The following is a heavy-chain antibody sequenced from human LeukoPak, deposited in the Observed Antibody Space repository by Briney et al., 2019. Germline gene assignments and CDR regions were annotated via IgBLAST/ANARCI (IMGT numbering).Heavy chain of an antibody. CDR1: GFTFDDYA. V-gene: IGHV3-9*01. CDR3: AKAADTAMVSTFDY. D-gene: IGHD5-18*01. Sequence: GGSLRLSCAASGFTFDDYAMHWVRQAPGKGLEWVSGISWNSGSIGYADSVEGRFTISRDNAKNSLYLRMNSLRAEDTALYYCAKAADTAMVSTFDYWGQGTLVTVSS. CDR2: ISWNSGSI. J-gene: IGHJ4*02.